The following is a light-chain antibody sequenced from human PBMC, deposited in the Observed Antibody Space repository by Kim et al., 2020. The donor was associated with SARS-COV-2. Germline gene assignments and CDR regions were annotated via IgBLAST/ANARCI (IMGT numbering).Light chain of an antibody. Sequence: SPGERATLPCRASQSISSTSLAWSQQKPGQGPKLLIYGGSNRATGIADRFSGSASGTNVTLTISRLEPEDFAVYYCHQYGSTPRTFGQGTKVDIK. CDR2: GGS. V-gene: IGKV3-20*01. CDR1: QSISSTS. CDR3: HQYGSTPRT. J-gene: IGKJ1*01.